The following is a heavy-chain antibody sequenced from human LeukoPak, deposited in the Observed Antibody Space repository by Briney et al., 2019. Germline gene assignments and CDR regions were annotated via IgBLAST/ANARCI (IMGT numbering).Heavy chain of an antibody. CDR3: ARHYGP. D-gene: IGHD3-10*01. CDR1: GGSFSGYY. V-gene: IGHV4-34*01. J-gene: IGHJ4*02. CDR2: INHSGST. Sequence: SSETLSLTCAVYGGSFSGYYWSWIRQPPGKGLEWIGEINHSGSTNYNPSLKSRVTISVDTSKNQFSLKLSSVTAADTAVYYCARHYGPWGQGTLVTVSP.